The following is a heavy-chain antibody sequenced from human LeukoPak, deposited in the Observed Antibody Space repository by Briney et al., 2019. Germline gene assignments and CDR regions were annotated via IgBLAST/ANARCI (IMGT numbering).Heavy chain of an antibody. V-gene: IGHV3-23*01. CDR3: ARGDNYDFGMDV. CDR1: GFTFSSYA. CDR2: ISGSGGST. J-gene: IGHJ6*02. Sequence: GGSLRLSCAASGFTFSSYAMSWVRQAPGKGLEWVSAISGSGGSTYYADSVKGRFTISRDNSKNTLYLQMNSLRAEDTALYYCARGDNYDFGMDVWGQGTTVAVSS.